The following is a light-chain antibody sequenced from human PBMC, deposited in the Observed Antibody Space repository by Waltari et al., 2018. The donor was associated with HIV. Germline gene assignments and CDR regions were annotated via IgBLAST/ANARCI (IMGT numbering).Light chain of an antibody. CDR2: SNN. CDR1: SSTIVSNT. CDR3: AAWDGSLNGHVV. V-gene: IGLV1-44*01. J-gene: IGLJ2*01. Sequence: QSVLTQPPSASGTPGQRVPISCSGSSSTIVSNTVTWYQQLPGTAPKLLIYSNNQRPSGVPDRFSGSKSGTSASLAISGLQSEDEADYYCAAWDGSLNGHVVFGGGTKLTVL.